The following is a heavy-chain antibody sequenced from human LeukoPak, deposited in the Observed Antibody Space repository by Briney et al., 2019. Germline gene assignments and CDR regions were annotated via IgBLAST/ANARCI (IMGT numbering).Heavy chain of an antibody. Sequence: GASVKVSCKASGYTFTGYYMHWVRQAPGQGLEWMGWINPNSGGTNYAQKFQGRVTMTRNTSISTAYMELSSLRSEDTAVYYCARGGGKRRIPGDYWGQGTLVTVSS. CDR1: GYTFTGYY. D-gene: IGHD4-23*01. CDR2: INPNSGGT. V-gene: IGHV1-2*02. CDR3: ARGGGKRRIPGDY. J-gene: IGHJ4*02.